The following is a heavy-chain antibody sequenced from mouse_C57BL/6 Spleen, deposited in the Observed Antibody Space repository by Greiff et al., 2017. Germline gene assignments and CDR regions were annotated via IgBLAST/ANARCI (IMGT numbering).Heavy chain of an antibody. CDR3: ARIGLDYYGSTYYAMDY. D-gene: IGHD1-1*01. V-gene: IGHV1-84*01. Sequence: VQLQQSGPELVKPGASVKISCKASGYTFTDYYINWVKQRPGQGLEWIGWIYPGSGNTKYNEKFKGKATLTVDTSSNTAYMQLSSLTSEDSAVYFCARIGLDYYGSTYYAMDYWGQGTSVTVSS. CDR2: IYPGSGNT. CDR1: GYTFTDYY. J-gene: IGHJ4*01.